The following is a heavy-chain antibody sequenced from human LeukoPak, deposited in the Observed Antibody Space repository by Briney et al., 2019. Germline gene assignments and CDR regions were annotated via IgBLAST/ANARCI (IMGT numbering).Heavy chain of an antibody. J-gene: IGHJ4*02. CDR3: ARGGITTVRGVIISGNTVLKD. CDR2: ISTYYGNT. CDR1: GYTFTSYG. V-gene: IGHV1-18*01. D-gene: IGHD3-10*01. Sequence: GASVKVSCKASGYTFTSYGFSWVRQAPGQGLEWMGWISTYYGNTNYAQKLQGRVTMTTDTSTSTAYMELRSLRSDDTAVYYCARGGITTVRGVIISGNTVLKDWGQGTLVTVSS.